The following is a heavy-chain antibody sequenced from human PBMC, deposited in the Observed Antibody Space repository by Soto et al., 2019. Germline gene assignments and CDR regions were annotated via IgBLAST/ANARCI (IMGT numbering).Heavy chain of an antibody. D-gene: IGHD2-2*01. CDR1: GGPVNRGGYS. J-gene: IGHJ5*02. V-gene: IGHV4-30-2*01. CDR3: ARSIVTPPAMFDH. CDR2: IYRTGHT. Sequence: SETLSLTCAVSGGPVNRGGYSWSCIRQTPGKGLEWLAYIYRTGHTIYNPSLNSRATISLDEPNNQFSLHLTSVTPEDTAVYYSARSIVTPPAMFDHWGQGLLVTVYS.